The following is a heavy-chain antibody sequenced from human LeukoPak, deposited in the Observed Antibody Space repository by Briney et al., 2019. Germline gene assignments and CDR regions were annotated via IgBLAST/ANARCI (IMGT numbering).Heavy chain of an antibody. CDR1: GGSISSYY. CDR2: IYTSGSI. D-gene: IGHD4-17*01. CDR3: ARTTVTTRAYYYYYMDV. V-gene: IGHV4-4*07. J-gene: IGHJ6*03. Sequence: SETLSLTCTVSGGSISSYYWSWIRQPAGKGLEWIGRIYTSGSITYNPSLKSRVTMSVDTSKNQFSLKLSSVTAADTAVYYCARTTVTTRAYYYYYMDVWGKGTTVTISS.